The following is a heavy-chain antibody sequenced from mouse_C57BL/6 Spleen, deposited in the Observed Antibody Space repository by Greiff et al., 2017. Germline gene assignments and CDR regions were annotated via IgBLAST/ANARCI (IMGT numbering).Heavy chain of an antibody. CDR2: IYPGDGDT. J-gene: IGHJ3*01. CDR3: ACYGGYYVSFAY. D-gene: IGHD2-3*01. V-gene: IGHV1-80*01. Sequence: QVQLQQSGAELVKPGASVKISCKASGYAFSSYWMNWVKQRPGKGLEWIGQIYPGDGDTNYNRKFKVKATLPADKSSSTAYMHLSSLNSEVSAVDFCACYGGYYVSFAYWGQGTLVTVSA. CDR1: GYAFSSYW.